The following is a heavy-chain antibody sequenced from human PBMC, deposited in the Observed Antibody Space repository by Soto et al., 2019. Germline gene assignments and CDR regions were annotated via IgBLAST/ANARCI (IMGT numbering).Heavy chain of an antibody. J-gene: IGHJ4*02. Sequence: ASVKVSCKASGYTFTSYGISWVRQAPGQGLEWMGWISAYNGNTNYAQKLQGRVTMTTDTSTSTAYMELSSLRSEDTAVYYCAREGRGYSYGPAYYFDYWGQGTLVTVSS. CDR2: ISAYNGNT. CDR1: GYTFTSYG. V-gene: IGHV1-18*01. D-gene: IGHD5-18*01. CDR3: AREGRGYSYGPAYYFDY.